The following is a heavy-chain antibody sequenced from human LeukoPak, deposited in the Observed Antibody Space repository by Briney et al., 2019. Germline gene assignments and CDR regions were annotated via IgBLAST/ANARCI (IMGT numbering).Heavy chain of an antibody. D-gene: IGHD2-2*01. CDR1: GGSISSSSYY. Sequence: SETLSLTCTVSGGSISSSSYYWGWIRQPPGKGLEWIGSIFYSGSTSFNPSLKSRVTVSVNTSKNQFSLKLTSVTAADTAVYYCARPGCSSNICHFDYWGQGTLVTVSS. V-gene: IGHV4-39*01. J-gene: IGHJ4*02. CDR2: IFYSGST. CDR3: ARPGCSSNICHFDY.